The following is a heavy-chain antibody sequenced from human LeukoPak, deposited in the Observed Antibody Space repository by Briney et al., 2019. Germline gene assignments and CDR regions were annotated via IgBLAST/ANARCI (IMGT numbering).Heavy chain of an antibody. J-gene: IGHJ4*02. D-gene: IGHD6-19*01. CDR3: ARCQEIAVADH. V-gene: IGHV3-21*01. Sequence: GGSLRLSCAASGFTFSSYSMNWVRQAPGKGLEWVSSISSSSSYIYYADSVKGRFTISRDNAKNSLYLQMNSLRAEDTAVYYCARCQEIAVADHWGQGTLVTVSS. CDR2: ISSSSSYI. CDR1: GFTFSSYS.